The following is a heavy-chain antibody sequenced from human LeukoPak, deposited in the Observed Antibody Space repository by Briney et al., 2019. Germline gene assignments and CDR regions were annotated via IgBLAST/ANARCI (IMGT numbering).Heavy chain of an antibody. CDR1: GFTFSSYG. CDR3: AKANPSQRERWKTTVTTVGY. J-gene: IGHJ4*02. D-gene: IGHD1-1*01. Sequence: GGSLRLSCAASGFTFSSYGMSWARQAPGKGLEWVSAISGSGGSTYYADSVKGRFTISRDNSKNTLYLQMNSLRAEDTAVYYCAKANPSQRERWKTTVTTVGYWGQGTLVTVSS. CDR2: ISGSGGST. V-gene: IGHV3-23*01.